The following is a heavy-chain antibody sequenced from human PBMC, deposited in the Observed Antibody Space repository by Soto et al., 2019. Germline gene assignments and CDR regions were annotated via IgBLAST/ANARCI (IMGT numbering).Heavy chain of an antibody. CDR2: IYYSGST. CDR1: GGSISSSSYY. V-gene: IGHV4-39*01. J-gene: IGHJ4*02. D-gene: IGHD6-19*01. Sequence: SETLSLTCTVSGGSISSSSYYWGWIRQPPGKGLEWIGSIYYSGSTYYNPSLKSRVTISVDTSKNQFSLKLSSVTAADTAVYYCARTGYSSDYFDYWGQGTLVTVSS. CDR3: ARTGYSSDYFDY.